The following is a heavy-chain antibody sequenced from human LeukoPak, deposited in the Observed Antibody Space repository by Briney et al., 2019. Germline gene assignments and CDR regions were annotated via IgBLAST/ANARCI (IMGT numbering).Heavy chain of an antibody. V-gene: IGHV4-34*01. J-gene: IGHJ4*02. CDR2: INHSGST. CDR3: ARSLLWFGELLKPFDY. Sequence: PSETLSLTCAVYGGPFSGYYWSWIRQPPGKGLEWIGEINHSGSTNYNPSLKSRVTISVDTSKNQFSLKLSSVTAADTAVYYCARSLLWFGELLKPFDYWGQGTLVTVSS. D-gene: IGHD3-10*01. CDR1: GGPFSGYY.